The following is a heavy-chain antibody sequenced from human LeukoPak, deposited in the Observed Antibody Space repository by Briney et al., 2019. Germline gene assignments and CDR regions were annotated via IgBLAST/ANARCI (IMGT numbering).Heavy chain of an antibody. Sequence: SQTLSLTCTVSGGSISSGSYYWSWIRQPAGKGREWIGRIYTSGSTNYNPSLKSRVTISVDTSKNQFSLKLSSVTAADTAVYYCARDVGFLEWSRGYYYYMDVWGKGTTVTVSS. D-gene: IGHD3-3*01. V-gene: IGHV4-61*02. J-gene: IGHJ6*03. CDR3: ARDVGFLEWSRGYYYYMDV. CDR1: GGSISSGSYY. CDR2: IYTSGST.